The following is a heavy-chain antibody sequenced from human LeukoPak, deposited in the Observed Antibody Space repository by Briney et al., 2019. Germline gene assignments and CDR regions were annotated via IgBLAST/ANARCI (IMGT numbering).Heavy chain of an antibody. Sequence: ASVKVSCKAPGYTFTGYYMHWVRQAPGQGLEWVGWIYPNSGGTNYAQKFQGRVTTTSDTSISTAYMDLSRLRSDDAAVYYCAGRGYSYGYASDIWGQGTMVTVSS. CDR1: GYTFTGYY. CDR2: IYPNSGGT. J-gene: IGHJ3*02. CDR3: AGRGYSYGYASDI. D-gene: IGHD5-18*01. V-gene: IGHV1-2*02.